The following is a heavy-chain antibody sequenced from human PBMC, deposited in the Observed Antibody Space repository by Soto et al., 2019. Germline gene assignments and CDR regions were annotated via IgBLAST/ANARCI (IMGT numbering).Heavy chain of an antibody. J-gene: IGHJ6*02. D-gene: IGHD3-22*01. CDR1: GYTLTSYG. V-gene: IGHV1-18*01. CDR3: ARVNGYPRYYYYYGMDV. Sequence: QVQLVQSGAEVKKPGASVKVSCKASGYTLTSYGISWVRQAPGQGLEWMGWISAYNGNTNYAQKLQGRVTMTTDTSTSTAYMELRSLRSDDTAVYYCARVNGYPRYYYYYGMDVWGQGTTVTVSS. CDR2: ISAYNGNT.